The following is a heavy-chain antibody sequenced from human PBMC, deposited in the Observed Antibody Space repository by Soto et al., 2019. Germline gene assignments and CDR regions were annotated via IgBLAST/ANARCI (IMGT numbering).Heavy chain of an antibody. Sequence: EVHLLESGGGLVQPGGSLRLSCAASGFTFSDYAVSWVRQAPGKGLEWVSGISNSGAKTYYADSVKGRFTISRDNSKSTLYLQMSSLRAADTAIYYCAKMNTAMVNGYFDYWGQGTLVTVSS. D-gene: IGHD5-18*01. V-gene: IGHV3-23*01. CDR2: ISNSGAKT. J-gene: IGHJ4*02. CDR3: AKMNTAMVNGYFDY. CDR1: GFTFSDYA.